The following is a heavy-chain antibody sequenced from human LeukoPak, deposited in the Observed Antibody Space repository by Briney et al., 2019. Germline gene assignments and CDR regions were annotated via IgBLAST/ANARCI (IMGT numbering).Heavy chain of an antibody. CDR3: AGSIFGVVTTFDF. CDR1: GGTFSNYS. Sequence: SVKVSCKAAGGTFSNYSISWVRPAHGQGLEWMGGIIPIFGTANYAQKFQGRVTITTDEPTSTAYMELSSLRSEDTAVFYCAGSIFGVVTTFDFWGQGTLVTVSS. CDR2: IIPIFGTA. J-gene: IGHJ4*02. D-gene: IGHD3-3*01. V-gene: IGHV1-69*05.